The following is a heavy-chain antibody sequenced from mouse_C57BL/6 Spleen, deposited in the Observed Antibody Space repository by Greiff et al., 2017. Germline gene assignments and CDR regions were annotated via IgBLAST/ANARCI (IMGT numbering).Heavy chain of an antibody. Sequence: QVQLQQSGAELVRPGSSVKLSCKASGYTFTSYWMDWVKQRPGQGLEWIGNIYPSDSETHYNQKFKDKATLTVDKSSSTAYMQLSSLTSEDSAVYYCARMRGYDYAMDYWGQGTSVTVSS. CDR3: ARMRGYDYAMDY. J-gene: IGHJ4*01. D-gene: IGHD2-3*01. V-gene: IGHV1-61*01. CDR1: GYTFTSYW. CDR2: IYPSDSET.